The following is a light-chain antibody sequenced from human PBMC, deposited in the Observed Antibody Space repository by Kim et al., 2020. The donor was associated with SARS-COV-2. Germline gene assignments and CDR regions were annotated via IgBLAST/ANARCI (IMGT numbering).Light chain of an antibody. J-gene: IGLJ3*02. CDR1: KLGDKY. V-gene: IGLV3-1*01. Sequence: SYELTQPPSVSVSPGQTASITCSGDKLGDKYACWYQQKPGHSPVLVIYQDSKRPSGIPERFSGSNSGNTATLTISGTQAMDEADYYCQAWDSSTEWVFGGGTQLTVL. CDR2: QDS. CDR3: QAWDSSTEWV.